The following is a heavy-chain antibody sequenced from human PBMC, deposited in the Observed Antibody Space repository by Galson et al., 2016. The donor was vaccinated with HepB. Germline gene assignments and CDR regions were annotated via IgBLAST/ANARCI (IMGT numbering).Heavy chain of an antibody. CDR3: AREGVCTGGRCYSGFDY. Sequence: SVKVSCKAYGYTFTTDGISWVRQAPGQGLEWMGWISPNSGNTTYAQKVQGRVTMTTDTSTNTVYMELRSLRSDGTAVYYCAREGVCTGGRCYSGFDYWGQGTLVTVSS. CDR1: GYTFTTDG. V-gene: IGHV1-18*04. D-gene: IGHD2-15*01. CDR2: ISPNSGNT. J-gene: IGHJ4*02.